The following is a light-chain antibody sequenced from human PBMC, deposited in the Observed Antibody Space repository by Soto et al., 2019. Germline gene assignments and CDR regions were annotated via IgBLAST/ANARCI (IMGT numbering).Light chain of an antibody. CDR2: AAS. J-gene: IGKJ1*01. Sequence: DIQITQSPSSLSASVVDRVTITFLASQSISSYLNWYQQKPGKAPKLLIYAASSLQSGVPSRFSGSGSGTDFTLTISSLQPEDFATYYCKQYNTFWKFGQGTKVDIK. CDR1: QSISSY. V-gene: IGKV1-39*01. CDR3: KQYNTFWK.